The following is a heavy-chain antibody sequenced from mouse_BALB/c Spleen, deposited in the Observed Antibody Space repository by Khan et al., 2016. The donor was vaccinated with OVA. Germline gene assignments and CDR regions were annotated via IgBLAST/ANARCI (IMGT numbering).Heavy chain of an antibody. D-gene: IGHD2-14*01. V-gene: IGHV1S136*01. Sequence: EVQLQQSGPELVKPGASVKVSCKASGYTFTRYLMHWVKQKPGQGLEWIGYFNPYNDGTRYNETFKGKATLTSDKSSSIAYMELHNQTAEDSAVYYWARPGNRYERVFDYWGQGTTLTVSA. CDR2: FNPYNDGT. CDR3: ARPGNRYERVFDY. J-gene: IGHJ2*01. CDR1: GYTFTRYL.